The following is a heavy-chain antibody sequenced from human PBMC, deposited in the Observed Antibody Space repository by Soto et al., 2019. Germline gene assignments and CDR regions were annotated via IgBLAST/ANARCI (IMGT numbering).Heavy chain of an antibody. J-gene: IGHJ4*02. CDR3: ARDGDVLLWFGHPSIY. CDR2: ISYDGSNK. V-gene: IGHV3-30-3*01. D-gene: IGHD3-10*01. CDR1: GFTVWSYA. Sequence: GGSLKLSCAASGFTVWSYAMHWVRQDPGKGLEWVAVISYDGSNKYYADSVKGRFTISRDNSKNTLYLQMNSLRAEDTAVYYCARDGDVLLWFGHPSIYWGQGTLVTVSS.